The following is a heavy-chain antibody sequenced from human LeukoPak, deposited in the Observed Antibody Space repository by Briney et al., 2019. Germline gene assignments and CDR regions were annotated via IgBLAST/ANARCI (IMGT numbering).Heavy chain of an antibody. D-gene: IGHD3-10*01. J-gene: IGHJ3*02. CDR1: GGSLNGHY. CDR3: ARRVTMVRGVTGDAFDI. Sequence: PSETLSLTCAVYGGSLNGHYWSWIRQPPGKGLEWIGEGSESGGTKFNPSLKSRVTISADTSKNQFSLKLSSVTAADTAVYYCARRVTMVRGVTGDAFDIWGQGTMVTVSS. V-gene: IGHV4-34*01. CDR2: GSESGGT.